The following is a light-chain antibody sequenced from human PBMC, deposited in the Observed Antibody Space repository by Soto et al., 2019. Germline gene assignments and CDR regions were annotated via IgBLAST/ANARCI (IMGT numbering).Light chain of an antibody. V-gene: IGKV1-5*01. J-gene: IGKJ1*01. CDR3: HHHNSYSQT. CDR1: QSIRYY. CDR2: GAS. Sequence: DIQLTQSPPTLSASVGDRVTITCRASQSIRYYLAWYQQMPGKAPKLLIYGASSLQSGVPSRFSGSGSGTEFALTISSLQPDDFATYFCHHHNSYSQTFGQGTKVVIK.